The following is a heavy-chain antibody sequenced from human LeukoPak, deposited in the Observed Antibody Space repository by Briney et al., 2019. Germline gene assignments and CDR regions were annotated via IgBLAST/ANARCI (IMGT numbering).Heavy chain of an antibody. V-gene: IGHV3-33*01. Sequence: PGRSLRLSCAASGFTFSSYDMHWVRQAPGKGLEWGAVIWYDGSNKYYADSVKGRFTISRDNSKNTLYLQMNSLRAEDTAVYYCARDQLTMVRGVTPRFGYWGQGTLVTVSS. CDR3: ARDQLTMVRGVTPRFGY. CDR2: IWYDGSNK. CDR1: GFTFSSYD. D-gene: IGHD3-10*01. J-gene: IGHJ4*02.